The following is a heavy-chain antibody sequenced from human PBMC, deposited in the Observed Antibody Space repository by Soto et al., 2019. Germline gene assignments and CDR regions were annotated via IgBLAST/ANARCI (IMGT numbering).Heavy chain of an antibody. CDR2: MNLNGGNT. J-gene: IGHJ6*03. CDR3: ARVPRGSRYFYYLDV. V-gene: IGHV1-8*01. CDR1: GDTFTGDE. D-gene: IGHD3-16*01. Sequence: QVQLVQSGAEVKKPGASVKVSCKASGDTFTGDEITWVRQATGQGLEWMGWMNLNGGNTGYAQTFQGRVSMTGNPSIITAYMELSSLRSEDTAVYYCARVPRGSRYFYYLDVWGKGTTVIVSS.